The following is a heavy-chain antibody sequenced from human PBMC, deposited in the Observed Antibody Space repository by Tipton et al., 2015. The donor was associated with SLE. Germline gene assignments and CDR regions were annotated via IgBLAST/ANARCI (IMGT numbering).Heavy chain of an antibody. CDR3: AGEFPGGWRFDY. V-gene: IGHV4-61*09. D-gene: IGHD2-15*01. J-gene: IGHJ4*02. CDR2: IYTSGRT. Sequence: TLSLTCSVSGDSISSGSYYWSWIRQPAGKGLEWIGHIYTSGRTKYNSSLKSRVTISVDTSKNQFSLKLSSVTAADTAVYFCAGEFPGGWRFDYWGQGTLVTVSS. CDR1: GDSISSGSYY.